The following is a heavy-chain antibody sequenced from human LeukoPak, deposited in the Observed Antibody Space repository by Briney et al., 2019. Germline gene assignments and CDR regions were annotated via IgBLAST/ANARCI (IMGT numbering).Heavy chain of an antibody. CDR2: IYYSGST. J-gene: IGHJ3*02. Sequence: SETLSLTCTVSGGSISSSSYYWGWIRQPPGKGLEWIGSIYYSGSTYYNPSLKSRVTISVDTSKNQFSLKLSSVTAADTAVYYCARVYSPAPSDAFDIWGQGTMVTVSS. V-gene: IGHV4-39*01. CDR1: GGSISSSSYY. CDR3: ARVYSPAPSDAFDI. D-gene: IGHD1-14*01.